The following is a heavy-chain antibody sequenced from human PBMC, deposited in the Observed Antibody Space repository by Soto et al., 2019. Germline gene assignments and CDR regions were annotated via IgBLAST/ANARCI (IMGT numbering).Heavy chain of an antibody. CDR2: ISSSGTTE. CDR3: TRESDNNYEDY. J-gene: IGHJ4*02. Sequence: PGGSLRLSCAASGFTFSGYYMSWIRQAPGKGLEWISYISSSGTTENYADSVKGRFTVSKDNAKNSLYLQVNSLRAEDTAVYYCTRESDNNYEDYWGQGT. CDR1: GFTFSGYY. D-gene: IGHD4-4*01. V-gene: IGHV3-11*01.